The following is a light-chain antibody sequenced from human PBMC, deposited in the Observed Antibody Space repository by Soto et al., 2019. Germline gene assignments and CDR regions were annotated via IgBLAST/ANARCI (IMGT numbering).Light chain of an antibody. J-gene: IGKJ4*01. V-gene: IGKV3-11*01. CDR2: DAS. Sequence: EIWMTQGPATLSGSPGERATLSWGASQYIGSNLAWYQKKPGQAPRLLVYDASNRATGIPTRFSGSGSGTDFTITISNLENEEFDVYYCQQHISWTLTFGGGTKVDIK. CDR3: QQHISWTLT. CDR1: QYIGSN.